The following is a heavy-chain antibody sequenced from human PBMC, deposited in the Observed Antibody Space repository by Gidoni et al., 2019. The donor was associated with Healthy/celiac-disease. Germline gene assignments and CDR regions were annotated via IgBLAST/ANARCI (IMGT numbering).Heavy chain of an antibody. Sequence: EVQLVESVGGLVQPGGSLSLSCAASGFTFSRYWRSWVRQAPWKGLEWVANIKQEGSEKYYVDSVKGRFTISRDNAKNSLYLQMNSLRAEDTAVYYCASGGYYDFWSGYFDYWGQGTLVTVSS. CDR1: GFTFSRYW. V-gene: IGHV3-7*01. J-gene: IGHJ4*02. CDR3: ASGGYYDFWSGYFDY. CDR2: IKQEGSEK. D-gene: IGHD3-3*01.